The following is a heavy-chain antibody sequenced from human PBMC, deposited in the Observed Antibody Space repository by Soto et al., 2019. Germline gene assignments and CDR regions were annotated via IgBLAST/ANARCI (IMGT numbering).Heavy chain of an antibody. Sequence: SETLSLLFTGSGGSISRSHLNWIRQPPGKGLEWIGCIDCSGSTNYIPADSRRVTISLDTSKKQVFVKVNSVTAAERAVYSCAREGVWSGETFFDLWGQGSLVTVSS. D-gene: IGHD3-10*01. J-gene: IGHJ4*02. CDR3: AREGVWSGETFFDL. V-gene: IGHV4-59*01. CDR2: IDCSGST. CDR1: GGSISRSH.